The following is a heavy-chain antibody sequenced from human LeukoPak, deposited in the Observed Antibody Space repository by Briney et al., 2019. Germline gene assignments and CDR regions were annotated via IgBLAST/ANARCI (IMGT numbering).Heavy chain of an antibody. J-gene: IGHJ5*02. CDR1: GGSISSSSYY. D-gene: IGHD5-12*01. CDR2: IYYSGST. Sequence: SETLSLTCTVSGGSISSSSYYWGWIRQPPGKGLEWIGSIYYSGSTYYNPSLKSRVTISVDTSKNQFSLKLSSVTAADTAVYYCARGGGSGYNWFDPWGQGTLVTVSS. V-gene: IGHV4-39*07. CDR3: ARGGGSGYNWFDP.